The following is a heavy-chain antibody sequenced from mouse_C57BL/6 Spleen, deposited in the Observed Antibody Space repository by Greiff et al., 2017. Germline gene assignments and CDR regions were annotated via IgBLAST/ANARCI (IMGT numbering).Heavy chain of an antibody. CDR3: ARGGLTTNYFDY. J-gene: IGHJ2*01. CDR1: GYTFTDYY. CDR2: IYPGSGNT. D-gene: IGHD1-1*01. V-gene: IGHV1-76*01. Sequence: VQLQQSGAELVRPGASVKLSCKASGYTFTDYYINWVKQRPGQGLEWIARIYPGSGNTYYNEKFKGKATLTAEKSSSTAYMQLSSLTSEDSAVYFCARGGLTTNYFDYWGQGTTLTVSS.